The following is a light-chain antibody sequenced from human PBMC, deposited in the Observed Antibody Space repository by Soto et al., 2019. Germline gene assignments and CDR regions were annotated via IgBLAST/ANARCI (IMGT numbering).Light chain of an antibody. CDR3: QQYDSLPLT. J-gene: IGKJ4*01. CDR2: AAS. CDR1: QDISDY. V-gene: IGKV1-33*01. Sequence: DIQMTQSPSSLSASVGDRVTITCQARQDISDYLSWYQQRPGKAPTLLIYAASNLETRVPSRFSGSGSGTFFTLTITSLQPEDFATYYCQQYDSLPLTFGGGTKVDIK.